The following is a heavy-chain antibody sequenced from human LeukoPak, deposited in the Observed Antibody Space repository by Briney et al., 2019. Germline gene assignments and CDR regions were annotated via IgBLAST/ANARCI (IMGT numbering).Heavy chain of an antibody. CDR3: TRDHPYYYDNSGYPLDY. D-gene: IGHD3-22*01. CDR2: IRSKAYGGTT. V-gene: IGHV3-49*04. Sequence: GGSLRLSCAASGFTFGDYAVSWVRQAPGKGLEWIGFIRSKAYGGTTQYAASVKGRFTLSRDDSKSITYLQMNSLKTEDTAVYYCTRDHPYYYDNSGYPLDYWGQGNLVTVSS. CDR1: GFTFGDYA. J-gene: IGHJ4*02.